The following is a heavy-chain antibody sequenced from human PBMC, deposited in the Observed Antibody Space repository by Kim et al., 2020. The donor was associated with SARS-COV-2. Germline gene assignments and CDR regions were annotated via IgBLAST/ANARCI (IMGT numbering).Heavy chain of an antibody. CDR1: GFTFSSYG. Sequence: GGSLRLSCAASGFTFSSYGMHWVRQAPGKGLEWVAVIWYDGSNKYYADSVKGRFTISRDNSKNTLYLQMNSLRAGDTAVYYCAKDRDDYIWGLDYWGQGTLVTVSS. V-gene: IGHV3-33*06. CDR2: IWYDGSNK. CDR3: AKDRDDYIWGLDY. J-gene: IGHJ4*02. D-gene: IGHD3-16*01.